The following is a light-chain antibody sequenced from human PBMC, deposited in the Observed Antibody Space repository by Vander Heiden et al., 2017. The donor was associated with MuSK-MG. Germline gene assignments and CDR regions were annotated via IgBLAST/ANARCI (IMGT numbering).Light chain of an antibody. CDR3: RQDDTYPWT. CDR2: AAS. CDR1: QGIKNT. Sequence: ALQMTQSPSSLSASVGARVTITCRASQGIKNTLGWYQQKPGTAPKLLIYAASTLQSGVPSRFSGSGSGTDFTLTISSLQPEDFATYYCRQDDTYPWTVGQEAKVDIK. V-gene: IGKV1-6*01. J-gene: IGKJ1*01.